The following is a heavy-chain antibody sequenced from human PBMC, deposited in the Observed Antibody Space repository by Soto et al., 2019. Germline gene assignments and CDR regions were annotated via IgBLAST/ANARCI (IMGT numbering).Heavy chain of an antibody. V-gene: IGHV1-69*12. CDR2: IIPIFGTA. CDR1: GGTFSSYA. Sequence: QVQLVQSGAEVKKPGSSVKVSCKASGGTFSSYAISWVRQAPGQGLEWMGGIIPIFGTANYAQKFQGRVTITADESTSTAYMELSSLRSEDTAVYYCARDLNYDYVWGSYRYTYYYYGMDVWGQGTTVTVSS. D-gene: IGHD3-16*02. CDR3: ARDLNYDYVWGSYRYTYYYYGMDV. J-gene: IGHJ6*02.